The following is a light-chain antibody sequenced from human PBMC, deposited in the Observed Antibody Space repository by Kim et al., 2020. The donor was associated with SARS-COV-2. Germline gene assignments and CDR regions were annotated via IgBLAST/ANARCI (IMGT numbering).Light chain of an antibody. J-gene: IGLJ2*01. Sequence: GQVPLTCCVSASSVSPTYDPSGYQQTPGQAPRTLIYSTSTRSAGVPDRFSGSILGNKAALTITGAQADDESAYYCVLYMGSSIWVFGGGTQLTVL. CDR3: VLYMGSSIWV. CDR1: ASSVSPTYD. V-gene: IGLV8-61*01. CDR2: STS.